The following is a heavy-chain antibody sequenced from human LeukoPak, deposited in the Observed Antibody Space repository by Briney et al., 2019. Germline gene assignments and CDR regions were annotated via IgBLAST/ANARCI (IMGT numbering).Heavy chain of an antibody. CDR3: ARDRKWELPFRLDY. D-gene: IGHD1-26*01. CDR2: ISSSSSTI. J-gene: IGHJ4*02. CDR1: GFTFSSYS. Sequence: GGSLRLSCAASGFTFSSYSMNWVRQAPGKGLEWVSYISSSSSTIYYADSVKGRFTISRDNAKNSLYLQMNSLRAEDTAVYYCARDRKWELPFRLDYWSQGTLVTVSS. V-gene: IGHV3-48*01.